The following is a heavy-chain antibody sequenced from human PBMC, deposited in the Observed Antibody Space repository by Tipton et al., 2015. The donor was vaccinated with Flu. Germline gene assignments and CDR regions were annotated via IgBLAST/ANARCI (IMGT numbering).Heavy chain of an antibody. V-gene: IGHV4-39*07. CDR1: GGPITSSSYY. CDR2: IYYTGYR. CDR3: ARLSLSFNAFDI. Sequence: TLSLTCSVSGGPITSSSYYWGWIRQPPGRPLEWVGSIYYTGYRYDNPSLKSRLAMSIDTSQSQFSLRLSSMTAADTAVYYCARLSLSFNAFDIWGQGTTVIVSS. D-gene: IGHD2/OR15-2a*01. J-gene: IGHJ3*02.